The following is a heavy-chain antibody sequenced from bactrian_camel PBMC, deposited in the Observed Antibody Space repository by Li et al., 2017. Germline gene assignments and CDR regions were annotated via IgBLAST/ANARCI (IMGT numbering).Heavy chain of an antibody. Sequence: HVQLVESGGGLVQPGESLRLSCVASGITFSRHDMSWVRQAPGKEVEWVAGITSLPSLFRAASYADSVKGRFTISKDNDKNTLDLQMNSLKPEDTGMYICAADPCTFLRGLVSRGDRYYSPYEYNHWGQGTQVTVS. CDR1: GITFSRHD. CDR2: ITSLPSLFRAA. J-gene: IGHJ4*01. V-gene: IGHV3S6*01. CDR3: AADPCTFLRGLVSRGDRYYSPYEYNH. D-gene: IGHD2*01.